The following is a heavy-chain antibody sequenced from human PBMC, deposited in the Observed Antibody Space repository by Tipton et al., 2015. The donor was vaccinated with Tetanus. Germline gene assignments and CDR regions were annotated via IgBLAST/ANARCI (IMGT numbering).Heavy chain of an antibody. V-gene: IGHV3-74*01. J-gene: IGHJ4*02. Sequence: GSLRLSCAASGFTFSSYWMHWVRQAPGRGLVWVSRINSDGSSTSYADSVKGRFTVSRDNAKNSLYLQMNGLRVEDTAVYYCARDIDVPGTTLYFDYWGQGTLVTVSS. CDR1: GFTFSSYW. D-gene: IGHD1-1*01. CDR2: INSDGSST. CDR3: ARDIDVPGTTLYFDY.